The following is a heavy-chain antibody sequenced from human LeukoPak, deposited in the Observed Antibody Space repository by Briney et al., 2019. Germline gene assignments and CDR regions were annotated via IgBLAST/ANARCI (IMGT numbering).Heavy chain of an antibody. CDR2: IYYTGST. CDR1: GGSISSSSYY. Sequence: SETLSLTCTVSGGSISSSSYYWGWIRQPPGKGLEWIGSIYYTGSTYYNPSLNTRVTMSVDTSKNQFSLKLSSVTAADTAVYYCARRLKVTEHFDYWGQGTLVTVSS. V-gene: IGHV4-39*01. D-gene: IGHD2-21*02. CDR3: ARRLKVTEHFDY. J-gene: IGHJ4*02.